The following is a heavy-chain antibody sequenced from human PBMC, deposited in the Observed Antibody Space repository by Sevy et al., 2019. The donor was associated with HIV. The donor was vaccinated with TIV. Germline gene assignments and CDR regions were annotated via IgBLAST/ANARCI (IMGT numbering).Heavy chain of an antibody. CDR1: GGSISTYY. V-gene: IGHV4-59*01. Sequence: SETLSLTCTVSGGSISTYYWSWIRQPPGKGLEYIGYIYYTGSNNYDPSLKRRVTISVDTSKNQFSLNLRSVTAVDTAVYYCARATPVRSGDDSLNWFDPWGQGTLVTVSS. D-gene: IGHD5-12*01. J-gene: IGHJ5*02. CDR2: IYYTGSN. CDR3: ARATPVRSGDDSLNWFDP.